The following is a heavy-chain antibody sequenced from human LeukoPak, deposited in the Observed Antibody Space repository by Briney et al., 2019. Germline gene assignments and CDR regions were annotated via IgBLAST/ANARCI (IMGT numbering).Heavy chain of an antibody. CDR1: GYSENFYG. J-gene: IGHJ4*02. V-gene: IGHV1-18*01. CDR3: WIIVGAVAGTGFDY. CDR2: ISAQHGQT. D-gene: IGHD6-19*01. Sequence: ASVKVSCKTSGYSENFYGITWVRQVAGQGLEWMGWISAQHGQTEYAPNSQDRVTMTTDTYTNTAYMELRSLRSDDTAVYYCWIIVGAVAGTGFDYWGQGTLVTVSS.